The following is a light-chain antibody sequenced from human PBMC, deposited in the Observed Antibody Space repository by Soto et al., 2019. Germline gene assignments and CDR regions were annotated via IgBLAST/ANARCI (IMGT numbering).Light chain of an antibody. V-gene: IGLV4-69*01. Sequence: QPVLTQSPSASASLGASVKLTCTLSSGHSSYAIAWHQQQPEKGPRYLMKLNSDGSHSKGDGIPDRFSGSSSGAERYLTISRLQSEDEADYYCQTWGTGPAGFGGGTQLTVL. CDR2: LNSDGSH. CDR1: SGHSSYA. CDR3: QTWGTGPAG. J-gene: IGLJ7*01.